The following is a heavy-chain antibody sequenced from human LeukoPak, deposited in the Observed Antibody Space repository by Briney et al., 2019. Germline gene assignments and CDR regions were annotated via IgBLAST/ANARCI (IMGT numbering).Heavy chain of an antibody. J-gene: IGHJ4*02. D-gene: IGHD1-1*01. V-gene: IGHV3-23*01. CDR3: AIGGHNWNDGPKPSFNFDY. Sequence: GGSLRLSCAASGFTFSSYAMSWVRQAPGKGLEWVSAISGSGGSTYYADSVKGRFTISRDNSKNTLYLQMNSLRAEDTAVYYCAIGGHNWNDGPKPSFNFDYWGQGTLVTVSS. CDR2: ISGSGGST. CDR1: GFTFSSYA.